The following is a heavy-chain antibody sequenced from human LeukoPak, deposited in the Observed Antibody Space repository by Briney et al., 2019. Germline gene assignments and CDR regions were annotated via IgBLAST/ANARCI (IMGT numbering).Heavy chain of an antibody. D-gene: IGHD3-22*01. J-gene: IGHJ4*02. Sequence: ASVKVSCKASGYTFSDYGVSWVRQAPGQGLEWMGRISAYNGNTNYLQKFQGRVAMTTDTSTATAYMELRSLRPSDTAVYFCARGPRYSYDSSILLFDYWGQGTLVTVSS. CDR2: ISAYNGNT. V-gene: IGHV1-18*01. CDR1: GYTFSDYG. CDR3: ARGPRYSYDSSILLFDY.